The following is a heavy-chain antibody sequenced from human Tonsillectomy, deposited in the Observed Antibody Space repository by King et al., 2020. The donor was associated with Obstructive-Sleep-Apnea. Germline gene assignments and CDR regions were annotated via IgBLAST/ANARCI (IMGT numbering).Heavy chain of an antibody. CDR2: INAGDGKT. CDR3: AAASGSYYYIEH. J-gene: IGHJ4*02. D-gene: IGHD3-10*01. CDR1: GYSFTSYA. V-gene: IGHV1-3*01. Sequence: QLVQSGAEVKKPGASVKVSCKASGYSFTSYAMHWVRQAPGQRLEWIGWINAGDGKTKYSQRFQGRVTFTRDTSASTAYMELSSLRSEDTAVFYCAAASGSYYYIEHWGQGTPVTVSS.